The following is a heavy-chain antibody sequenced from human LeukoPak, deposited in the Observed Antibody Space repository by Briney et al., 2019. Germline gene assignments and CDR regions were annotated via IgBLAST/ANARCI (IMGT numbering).Heavy chain of an antibody. CDR1: GGTFSSYA. CDR2: IIPILGIA. J-gene: IGHJ4*02. V-gene: IGHV1-69*04. D-gene: IGHD3-22*01. CDR3: ARDLDYYDSSESG. Sequence: SVNVSCKASGGTFSSYAISWVRPAPGQGLEWMGRIIPILGIANYAQKFQGRVTITADKSTSTAYMELSSLRSEDTAVYYCARDLDYYDSSESGWGQGTLVTVSS.